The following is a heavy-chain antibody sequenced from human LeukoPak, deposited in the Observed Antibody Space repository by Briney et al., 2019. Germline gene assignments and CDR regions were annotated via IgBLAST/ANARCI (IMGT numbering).Heavy chain of an antibody. D-gene: IGHD1-1*01. CDR3: ARGRERRGPDAFDI. Sequence: ASVKVSCKASGYTSTGYYMHWVRQAPGQGLEWMGWINPNSGGTNYAQKFQGRVTMTRDTSISTAYMELSRLRSDDTAVYYCARGRERRGPDAFDIWGQGTMVTVSS. CDR2: INPNSGGT. J-gene: IGHJ3*02. CDR1: GYTSTGYY. V-gene: IGHV1-2*02.